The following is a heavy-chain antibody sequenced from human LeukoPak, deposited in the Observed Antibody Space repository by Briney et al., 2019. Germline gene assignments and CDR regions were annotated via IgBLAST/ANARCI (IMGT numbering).Heavy chain of an antibody. J-gene: IGHJ4*02. CDR3: SRQTRRDGYNYDY. Sequence: GGSLRLSCAASGFTFSDYYMSWIRQAPGKGLEWVSYISSSGITIYYADSVKGRFTISKDNAKNSLYLQMNSLRAEDTAVYYCSRQTRRDGYNYDYWGQGTLVTVSS. CDR1: GFTFSDYY. CDR2: ISSSGITI. V-gene: IGHV3-11*04. D-gene: IGHD5-24*01.